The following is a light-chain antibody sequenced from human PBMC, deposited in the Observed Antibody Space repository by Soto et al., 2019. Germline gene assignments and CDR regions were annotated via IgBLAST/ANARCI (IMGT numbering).Light chain of an antibody. J-gene: IGKJ1*01. Sequence: DIVLTQSPATLSLSPGDRATLSCRASQSVVTSLAWYKQQPGQAPRLLIHDAAYRASGIPERFSGSGSGTAFSLSISSLEPDDLAVYYCQHRSSWPRSFGRGTKVEV. CDR1: QSVVTS. CDR2: DAA. CDR3: QHRSSWPRS. V-gene: IGKV3-11*01.